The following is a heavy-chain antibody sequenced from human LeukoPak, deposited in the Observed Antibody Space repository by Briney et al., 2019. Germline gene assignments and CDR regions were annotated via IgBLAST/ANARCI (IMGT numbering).Heavy chain of an antibody. Sequence: GGSLRLSCAASGFTFSIYWMHWVRQAPGKGLEWVANIKQDGSDRYYVDSVKGRFTISRDNAKNSLYLQINSLRVEDTAVYYCARAGYSYADSWGQGTLVTVSS. J-gene: IGHJ4*02. CDR3: ARAGYSYADS. D-gene: IGHD5-18*01. CDR1: GFTFSIYW. CDR2: IKQDGSDR. V-gene: IGHV3-7*01.